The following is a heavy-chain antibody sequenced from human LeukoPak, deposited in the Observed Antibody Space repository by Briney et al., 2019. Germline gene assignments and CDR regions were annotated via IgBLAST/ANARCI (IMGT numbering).Heavy chain of an antibody. J-gene: IGHJ4*02. CDR3: ARTPAVTPYY. CDR1: GYRFTSHW. Sequence: GESLKISCKGSGYRFTSHWITWVRQMPGKGLEWMGRIDPSDSYTNYSPSFQGHVTISADKSISTAYLQWSSLKASDTAMYYCARTPAVTPYYWGQGTLVTVSS. CDR2: IDPSDSYT. V-gene: IGHV5-10-1*01. D-gene: IGHD4-11*01.